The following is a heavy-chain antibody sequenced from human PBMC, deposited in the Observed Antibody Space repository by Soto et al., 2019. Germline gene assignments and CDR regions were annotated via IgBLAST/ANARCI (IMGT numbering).Heavy chain of an antibody. D-gene: IGHD3-9*01. CDR3: ARAGYDILTGYNLDYYYYYMDV. Sequence: QVQLQQSGPGLVKPSQTLSLTCAISGDSVSSNSAAWNWIRQSPSRGLEWLGRTYYRSKWYNDYAVSVKSRITINPDTSKNQFSLQLNSVTPEDTAVYYCARAGYDILTGYNLDYYYYYMDVWGKGTTVTVSS. CDR1: GDSVSSNSAA. J-gene: IGHJ6*03. V-gene: IGHV6-1*01. CDR2: TYYRSKWYN.